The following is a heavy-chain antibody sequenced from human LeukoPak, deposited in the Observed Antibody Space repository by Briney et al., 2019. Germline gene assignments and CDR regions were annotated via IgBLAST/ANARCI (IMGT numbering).Heavy chain of an antibody. Sequence: PGGSLRLSCAASGFTVSSNHMSWVRQAPGKGLEWVSGISGSGGGTYYVDTVKGRFTISRDNSKNTLYMQTNSLRAEDTAVYHCAKGNYRNYFDYWGQGTLVTVSS. CDR1: GFTVSSNH. CDR2: ISGSGGGT. CDR3: AKGNYRNYFDY. J-gene: IGHJ4*02. V-gene: IGHV3-23*01. D-gene: IGHD3-10*01.